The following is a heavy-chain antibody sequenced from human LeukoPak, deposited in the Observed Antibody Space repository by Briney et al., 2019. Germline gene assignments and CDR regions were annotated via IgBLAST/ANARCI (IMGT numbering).Heavy chain of an antibody. V-gene: IGHV1-18*01. CDR2: ISAYNGNT. D-gene: IGHD6-13*01. CDR3: ARERWGIAAAYGMDV. Sequence: ASVKVSCKASGYTFTTYGISWVRQAPGQGLEWMGWISAYNGNTYYAQKLQGRVTMTTDTSTSTAYMELRSLRSDDTAVYYCARERWGIAAAYGMDVWGQGTTVTVSS. CDR1: GYTFTTYG. J-gene: IGHJ6*02.